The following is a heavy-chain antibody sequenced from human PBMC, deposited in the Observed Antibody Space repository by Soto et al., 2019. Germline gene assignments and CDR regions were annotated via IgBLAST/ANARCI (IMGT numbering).Heavy chain of an antibody. D-gene: IGHD2-2*01. CDR1: GYTFTSYA. CDR2: INAGNGNT. V-gene: IGHV1-3*01. J-gene: IGHJ6*02. Sequence: ASVKVSCKASGYTFTSYAMHWVRQAPGQRLEWMGWINAGNGNTKYSQKFQGRVTITRDTSASTAYMELSSLRSEDTAVYYCARMQRGCSSTSCYHYYYYGMDVWGQGTTVTVS. CDR3: ARMQRGCSSTSCYHYYYYGMDV.